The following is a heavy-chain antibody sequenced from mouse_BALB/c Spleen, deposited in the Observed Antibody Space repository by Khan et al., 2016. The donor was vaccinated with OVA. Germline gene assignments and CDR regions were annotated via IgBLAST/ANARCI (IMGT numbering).Heavy chain of an antibody. V-gene: IGHV5-17*02. J-gene: IGHJ3*01. CDR2: ISSDSNTI. D-gene: IGHD4-1*01. CDR1: GFSFSSFG. CDR3: ARANWAWFAY. Sequence: EVELVESGGGLVQPGGSRKLSCAASGFSFSSFGIHWVRQAPEKGLEWVAYISSDSNTIYYADTVKGRFTISRDNPKNTLFLQMTSLRSEDTAMYYCARANWAWFAYWGQGTLVTVSA.